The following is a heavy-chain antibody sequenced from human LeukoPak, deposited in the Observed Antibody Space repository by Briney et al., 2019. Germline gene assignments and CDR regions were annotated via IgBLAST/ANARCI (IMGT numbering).Heavy chain of an antibody. CDR1: GFTVSYAW. CDR2: IKSKTDGGTT. J-gene: IGHJ4*02. V-gene: IGHV3-15*01. Sequence: GGSLRLSCASSGFTVSYAWMSWVREAPGKGLEWVGRIKSKTDGGTTHYAAPVQGRFTISRDDSKNTLYLQMNSLKTEDTAVYYCTAVQYWGQGTLVSLSS. CDR3: TAVQY.